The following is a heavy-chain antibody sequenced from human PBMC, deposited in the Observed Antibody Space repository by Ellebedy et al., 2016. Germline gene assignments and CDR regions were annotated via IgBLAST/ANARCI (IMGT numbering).Heavy chain of an antibody. Sequence: GESLKISXAASGFTFSSYAMHWVRQAPGKGLEWVAVISYDGSNKYYADSVKGRFTISRDNSKNTLYLQMNSLRAEDTAVYYCASGLLWFGELSYWGQGTLVTVSS. CDR3: ASGLLWFGELSY. CDR1: GFTFSSYA. J-gene: IGHJ4*02. D-gene: IGHD3-10*01. CDR2: ISYDGSNK. V-gene: IGHV3-30-3*01.